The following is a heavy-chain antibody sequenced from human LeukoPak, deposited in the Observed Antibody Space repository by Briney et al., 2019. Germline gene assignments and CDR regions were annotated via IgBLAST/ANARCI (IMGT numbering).Heavy chain of an antibody. CDR2: IYHSGLT. J-gene: IGHJ6*02. Sequence: SETLSLTCTVSGYSISSGYYWGWIRQPPGKGLEWIGSIYHSGLTYHNPSLKSRVTISVDTSKNQFSLKLSSVTAADTAVYYCARLYGSGSYYTISYGMDVWGQGTTVTVPS. CDR3: ARLYGSGSYYTISYGMDV. V-gene: IGHV4-38-2*02. CDR1: GYSISSGYY. D-gene: IGHD3-10*01.